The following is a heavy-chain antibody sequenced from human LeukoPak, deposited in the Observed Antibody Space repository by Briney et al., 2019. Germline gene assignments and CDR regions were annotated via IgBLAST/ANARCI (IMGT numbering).Heavy chain of an antibody. CDR3: ARDPPQGPFDY. CDR1: GFTFSNNW. J-gene: IGHJ4*02. CDR2: IKQDGSEK. V-gene: IGHV3-7*01. Sequence: PGGSLRLSCAASGFTFSNNWMSWVRQAPGKGLEWVANIKQDGSEKYYVDSVKGRFTISRDNAKNSLYLQMNSLRAEDTAVYYCARDPPQGPFDYWGQGTLVTVSS.